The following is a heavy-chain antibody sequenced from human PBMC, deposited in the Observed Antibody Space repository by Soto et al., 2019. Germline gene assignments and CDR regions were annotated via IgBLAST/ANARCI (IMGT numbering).Heavy chain of an antibody. Sequence: SETLSLTCAVYGGSFSGYYWSWIRQPPGEGLEWIGEINHSGSTNYNPSLKSRVTISVDTSKNQFSLKLSSVTAADTAVYYCVRGVLYYDFWSGYYTSPHWFDPWGQGTLVTVSS. J-gene: IGHJ5*02. D-gene: IGHD3-3*01. CDR1: GGSFSGYY. V-gene: IGHV4-34*01. CDR2: INHSGST. CDR3: VRGVLYYDFWSGYYTSPHWFDP.